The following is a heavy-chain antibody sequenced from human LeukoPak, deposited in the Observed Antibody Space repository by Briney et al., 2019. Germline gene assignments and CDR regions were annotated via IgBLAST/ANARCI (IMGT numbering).Heavy chain of an antibody. J-gene: IGHJ4*02. CDR2: IYPGDSDT. V-gene: IGHV5-51*01. Sequence: GESLKISRKGSGYSFTSYWIGWVRQMPGKGLEWMGIIYPGDSDTRYSPSFQGQVTISADKSISTAYLQWSSLKASDTAMYYCARGTGTDSSGYYWWYYFDYWGQGTLVTVSS. CDR3: ARGTGTDSSGYYWWYYFDY. CDR1: GYSFTSYW. D-gene: IGHD3-22*01.